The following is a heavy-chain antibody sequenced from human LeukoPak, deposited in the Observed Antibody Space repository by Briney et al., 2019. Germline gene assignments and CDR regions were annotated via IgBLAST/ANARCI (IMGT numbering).Heavy chain of an antibody. D-gene: IGHD5-18*01. J-gene: IGHJ4*02. CDR1: GFTFSSYW. Sequence: GGSLRLSCAASGFTFSSYWMHWVRQAPGKGLVWVSRINSDGSSTSYADSVKGRFTISRGNSKNTLYLQMNSLRAEDTAVYYCARDVDTAMVTLISWGQGTLVTVSS. CDR3: ARDVDTAMVTLIS. CDR2: INSDGSST. V-gene: IGHV3-74*01.